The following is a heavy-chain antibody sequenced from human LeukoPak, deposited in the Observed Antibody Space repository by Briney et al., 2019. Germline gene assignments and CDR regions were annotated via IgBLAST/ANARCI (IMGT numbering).Heavy chain of an antibody. Sequence: ASVKVSCKASGYTFTSYYMHWVRQAPGQGLEWMGIINPSGGSTSYAQKFQGRVTMTRDTSTSTVYMELSSLRSEDTAVYYCAIPWYDSSGYYPVEYFQHWGQGTLVTVP. D-gene: IGHD3-22*01. V-gene: IGHV1-46*01. J-gene: IGHJ1*01. CDR2: INPSGGST. CDR3: AIPWYDSSGYYPVEYFQH. CDR1: GYTFTSYY.